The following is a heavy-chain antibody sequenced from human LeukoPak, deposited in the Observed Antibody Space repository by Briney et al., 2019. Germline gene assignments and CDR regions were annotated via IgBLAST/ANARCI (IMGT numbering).Heavy chain of an antibody. D-gene: IGHD3-10*01. V-gene: IGHV5-51*01. J-gene: IGHJ4*02. CDR2: IYPGYSDT. CDR1: GYSFTTYW. CDR3: ARQHGSGSYYSRAIDY. Sequence: GESLKISCEASGYSFTTYWIGWVRQMPGKGLEWMGIIYPGYSDTRYSPSFQGQVNISADKSISTAYLQWSSLKASDTAMYYCARQHGSGSYYSRAIDYWGQGTLVTVSS.